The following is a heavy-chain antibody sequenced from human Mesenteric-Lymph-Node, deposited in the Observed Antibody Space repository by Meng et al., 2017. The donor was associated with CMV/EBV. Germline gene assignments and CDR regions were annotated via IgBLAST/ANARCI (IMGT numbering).Heavy chain of an antibody. CDR3: ARGVSYYDFWSGPIQPPKEAEEKYNWFDP. CDR2: INAGNGNT. V-gene: IGHV1-3*01. J-gene: IGHJ5*02. D-gene: IGHD3-3*01. Sequence: RQDHGQRLEWMGWINAGNGNTKYSQKFQGRVTITRDTSASTAYMELSSLRSEDTAVYYCARGVSYYDFWSGPIQPPKEAEEKYNWFDPWGQGTLVTVSS.